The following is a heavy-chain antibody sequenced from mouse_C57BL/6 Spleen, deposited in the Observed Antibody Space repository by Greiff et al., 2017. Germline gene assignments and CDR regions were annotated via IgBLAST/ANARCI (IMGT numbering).Heavy chain of an antibody. CDR3: ARSKDSSAWFAY. Sequence: QVQLQQSGAELVRPGASVKLSCKASGYTFTDYYINWVKQRPGQGLEWIARIYPGSGNTYYNEKFKGKATLTAEKSSSTAYMQLSSLTSEDSAVYICARSKDSSAWFAYWGQGTLVTVSA. V-gene: IGHV1-76*01. CDR2: IYPGSGNT. CDR1: GYTFTDYY. J-gene: IGHJ3*01. D-gene: IGHD3-2*02.